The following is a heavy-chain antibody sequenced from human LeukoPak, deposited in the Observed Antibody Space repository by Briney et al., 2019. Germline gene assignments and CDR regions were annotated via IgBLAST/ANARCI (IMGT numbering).Heavy chain of an antibody. CDR1: GYTLTELS. J-gene: IGHJ4*02. CDR2: FDPEDGET. D-gene: IGHD3-22*01. V-gene: IGHV1-24*01. CDR3: ATVGLYYYDSSGYYQFDY. Sequence: ASVKVSCKVSGYTLTELSMHWVRQAPGKGLEWMGGFDPEDGETIYAQKFQGRVTMTEDTSTDTAYMELSSLRSEDTAVYYYATVGLYYYDSSGYYQFDYWGQGTLVTVSS.